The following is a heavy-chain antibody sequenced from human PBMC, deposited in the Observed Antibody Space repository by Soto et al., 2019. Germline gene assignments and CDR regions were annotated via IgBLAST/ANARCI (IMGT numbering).Heavy chain of an antibody. CDR1: GFTFSNYA. Sequence: EVQLLESGGGLVQRGGSLRLSCAVSGFTFSNYAMSWVRQTPGKGLEWVSTVTGTSGGTYYADSVKGRFTISRDNSKNPLYLQMNGLSGEDTAIYYCAKRPACPSPGCHVQGQHYFDYWGQGTLVTVSS. J-gene: IGHJ4*02. D-gene: IGHD2-2*01. V-gene: IGHV3-23*01. CDR3: AKRPACPSPGCHVQGQHYFDY. CDR2: VTGTSGGT.